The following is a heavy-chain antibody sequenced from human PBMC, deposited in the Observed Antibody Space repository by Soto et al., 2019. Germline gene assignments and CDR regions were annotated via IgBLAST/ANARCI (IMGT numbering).Heavy chain of an antibody. J-gene: IGHJ4*02. V-gene: IGHV3-23*01. Sequence: AGGSLRLSCAASGFTFSSYAMSWVRQAPGKGLEWVSAISGSGGSTYYADSVKGRFTISRDNSKNTLYLQMNSLRAEDTAVYYCARAFYGVYDYWGQGTLVTVSS. CDR3: ARAFYGVYDY. D-gene: IGHD4-17*01. CDR2: ISGSGGST. CDR1: GFTFSSYA.